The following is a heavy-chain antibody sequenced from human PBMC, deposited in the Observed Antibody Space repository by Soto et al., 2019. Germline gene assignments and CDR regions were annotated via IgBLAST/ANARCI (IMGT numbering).Heavy chain of an antibody. V-gene: IGHV4-34*01. J-gene: IGHJ6*02. CDR3: ARGIPVLRYFDWSPSRYYYGMDV. CDR2: INHSGSN. CDR1: GGSFSGYY. D-gene: IGHD3-9*01. Sequence: PWKTLPLTCAVYGGSFSGYYWSWTRQPPGKGLEWIGEINHSGSNNYNPSLKSRVTISVDTSKNQFSLKLSSVTAADTAVYYCARGIPVLRYFDWSPSRYYYGMDVWGQGTTVTAP.